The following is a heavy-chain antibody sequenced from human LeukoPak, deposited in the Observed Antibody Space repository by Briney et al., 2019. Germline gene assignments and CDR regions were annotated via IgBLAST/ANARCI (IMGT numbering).Heavy chain of an antibody. CDR3: VRDLDSIAFF. V-gene: IGHV3-48*01. D-gene: IGHD2/OR15-2a*01. CDR1: GFTFGSYS. CDR2: ISSSSTTI. J-gene: IGHJ4*02. Sequence: GGSLRLCCAASGFTFGSYSMNWVCQAPGKGLERVSYISSSSTTINYAESVKGRFTISRDNAKDSMYLQMNSLRAEDTAVYYCVRDLDSIAFFWGQGTLVTVSS.